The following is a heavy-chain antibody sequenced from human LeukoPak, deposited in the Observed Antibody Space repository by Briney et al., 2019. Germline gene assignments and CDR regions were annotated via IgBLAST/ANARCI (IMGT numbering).Heavy chain of an antibody. Sequence: ASVKVSCKASVYTFTSYGIRWVRQAPGQGLEWMGWISAYNGNTNYAQKLQGRVTMTTDTSTSTAYMELRSLRSDDTAVYYCARAEFKLLWFGESLGSFHIWGQGTMVTVSS. CDR1: VYTFTSYG. D-gene: IGHD3-10*01. J-gene: IGHJ3*02. CDR3: ARAEFKLLWFGESLGSFHI. V-gene: IGHV1-18*01. CDR2: ISAYNGNT.